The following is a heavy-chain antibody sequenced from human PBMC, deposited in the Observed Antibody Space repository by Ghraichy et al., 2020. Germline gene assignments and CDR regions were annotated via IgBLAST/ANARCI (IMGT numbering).Heavy chain of an antibody. CDR3: ARHYDYVL. Sequence: SETLSLTCTVSGDSISSTNYYWGWIRQPPGKGLEWIGSIYYSGSSYYNPSSKSRVTMSVDTSKNQFSLKLKSVTATDTAMYYCARHYDYVLWGQGTLVTVSS. D-gene: IGHD3-16*01. CDR1: GDSISSTNYY. CDR2: IYYSGSS. J-gene: IGHJ4*02. V-gene: IGHV4-39*01.